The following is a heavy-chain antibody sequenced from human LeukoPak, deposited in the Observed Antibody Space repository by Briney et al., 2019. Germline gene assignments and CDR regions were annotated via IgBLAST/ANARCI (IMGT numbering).Heavy chain of an antibody. J-gene: IGHJ4*02. CDR3: AGDSYGWDYFDY. V-gene: IGHV3-66*01. Sequence: PGGSLRLSCAASGFSVSNNYINWVRQAPGKGLEWVSVIYIGGTTYYADSVKGRFTISRDNSKNTVYLQMNSLRVEDTAVYYCAGDSYGWDYFDYRGQGTLVTVSS. CDR2: IYIGGTT. D-gene: IGHD5-18*01. CDR1: GFSVSNNY.